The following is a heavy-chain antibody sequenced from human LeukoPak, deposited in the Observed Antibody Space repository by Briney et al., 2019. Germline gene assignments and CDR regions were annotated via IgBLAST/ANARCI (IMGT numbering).Heavy chain of an antibody. V-gene: IGHV3-53*01. D-gene: IGHD3-10*01. Sequence: GGSLRLSCAASGFTVSTNYMSWVRLAPGKGLEWVSVIYSGGSTYYADSVKGRFTISTDNSKNTLYLQMNSLRAEDTAVYYCASTMVRGVPDYWGQGTLVTVSS. J-gene: IGHJ4*02. CDR2: IYSGGST. CDR1: GFTVSTNY. CDR3: ASTMVRGVPDY.